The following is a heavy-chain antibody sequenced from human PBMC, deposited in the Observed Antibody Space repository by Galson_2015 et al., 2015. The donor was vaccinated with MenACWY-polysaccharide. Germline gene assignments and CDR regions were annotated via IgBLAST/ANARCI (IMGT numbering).Heavy chain of an antibody. J-gene: IGHJ5*01. CDR3: ARAGEGWFDS. D-gene: IGHD3-10*01. CDR2: IKQNGSEK. Sequence: SLRLSCAAYGFTFSSHWMTWIRQAPGKGLERVDTIKQNGSEKYNVDSVKGRFTISRDNAKNSLSLQMNSLRAEDTAVYYCARAGEGWFDSWGQGTLVTVSS. V-gene: IGHV3-7*01. CDR1: GFTFSSHW.